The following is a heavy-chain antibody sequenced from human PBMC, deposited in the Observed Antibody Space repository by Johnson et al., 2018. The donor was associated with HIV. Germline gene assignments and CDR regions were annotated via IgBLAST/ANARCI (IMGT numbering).Heavy chain of an antibody. Sequence: VQLVESGGGLVQPGGSLRLSCAASGFTFSTYAMSWVRQAPGKGLEWVSAIGTAGDTYYPGSVKGRFTISRENAKNSLYLQMNSLRAGDTAVYYCARIEGEGGAFDIWGQGTMVTVSS. J-gene: IGHJ3*02. CDR2: IGTAGDT. D-gene: IGHD1-26*01. V-gene: IGHV3-13*01. CDR1: GFTFSTYA. CDR3: ARIEGEGGAFDI.